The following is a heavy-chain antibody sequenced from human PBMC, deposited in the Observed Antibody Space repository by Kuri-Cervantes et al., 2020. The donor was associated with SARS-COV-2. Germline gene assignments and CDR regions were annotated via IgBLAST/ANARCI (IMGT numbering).Heavy chain of an antibody. J-gene: IGHJ5*02. CDR3: ARGPVVVVAATNWFDP. V-gene: IGHV4-61*01. CDR2: IYYSGST. Sequence: LRLSCTVSGGSVSSGSYYWSWIRQPPGKGLEWIGYIYYSGSTNYNPSLKSRVTISVDTSKNQFSLKLSSVTAADTAVYYCARGPVVVVAATNWFDPWGQGTLVTVSS. D-gene: IGHD2-15*01. CDR1: GGSVSSGSYY.